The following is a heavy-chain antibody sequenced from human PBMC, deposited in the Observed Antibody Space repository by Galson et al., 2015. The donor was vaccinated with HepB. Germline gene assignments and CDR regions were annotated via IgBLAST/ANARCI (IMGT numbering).Heavy chain of an antibody. V-gene: IGHV3-33*01. J-gene: IGHJ6*02. CDR3: AREKDGMGV. CDR2: IWYDGSNK. CDR1: GFTFSSYG. Sequence: SLRLSCAASGFTFSSYGMHWVRQAPGKGLEWVALIWYDGSNKYYADSVRGRFTISRDNSKNTVYLQMNNLRAEDTAVYYCAREKDGMGVWGQGTTVTASS.